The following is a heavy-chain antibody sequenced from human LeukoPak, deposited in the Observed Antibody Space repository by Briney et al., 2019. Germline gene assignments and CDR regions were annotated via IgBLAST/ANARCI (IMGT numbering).Heavy chain of an antibody. Sequence: SEALSLTCTVSGGSISSGGYYWSWIRQHPGKGLEWIGYIYYSGSTYYNPSLKSRVTISVDTSKNQFSLKLSSVTAADTAVYYCASTIFGVVPLYGFDYWGQGTLVTVSS. V-gene: IGHV4-31*03. CDR3: ASTIFGVVPLYGFDY. D-gene: IGHD3-3*01. CDR1: GGSISSGGYY. CDR2: IYYSGST. J-gene: IGHJ4*02.